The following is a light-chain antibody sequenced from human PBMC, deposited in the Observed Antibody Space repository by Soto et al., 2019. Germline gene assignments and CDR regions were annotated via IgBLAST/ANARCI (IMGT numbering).Light chain of an antibody. CDR2: GAS. CDR3: QQYGSSPPIT. Sequence: EIVLTQSPGTLSLSPGERATLSCRASQSVSSSYLAWYQQKPGQAPRLLIYGASSRATGIPDRFSGSGSGTDVTLTISSREPEDFEVYYCQQYGSSPPITFGPGTKVDIK. J-gene: IGKJ3*01. CDR1: QSVSSSY. V-gene: IGKV3-20*01.